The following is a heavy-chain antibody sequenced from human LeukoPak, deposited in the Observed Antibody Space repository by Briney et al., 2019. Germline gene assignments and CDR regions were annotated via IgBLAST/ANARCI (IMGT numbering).Heavy chain of an antibody. CDR2: ISWNSGSI. CDR3: AKDTSSGWYT. Sequence: GGSLRPSCAASGFTFDDYAMHWVRQAPGKGLEWVSGISWNSGSIGYADSVKGRFTISRDNAKNSLYLQMNSLRAEDTALYYCAKDTSSGWYTWGQGTLVTVSS. D-gene: IGHD6-19*01. J-gene: IGHJ5*02. V-gene: IGHV3-9*01. CDR1: GFTFDDYA.